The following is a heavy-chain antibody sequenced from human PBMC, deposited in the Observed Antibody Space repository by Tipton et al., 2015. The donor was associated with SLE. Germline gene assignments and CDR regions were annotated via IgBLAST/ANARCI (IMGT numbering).Heavy chain of an antibody. D-gene: IGHD7-27*01. Sequence: TLSLTCAVSGYSISSGYYWGWIRQPPGKGLEWIGSIYYSGSTYYNPSLKSRVTISVDTSKNQFSLKLSSVTAADTAVYYCASGTGDYFDYWGQGTLVTVSS. V-gene: IGHV4-38-2*01. J-gene: IGHJ4*02. CDR2: IYYSGST. CDR1: GYSISSGYY. CDR3: ASGTGDYFDY.